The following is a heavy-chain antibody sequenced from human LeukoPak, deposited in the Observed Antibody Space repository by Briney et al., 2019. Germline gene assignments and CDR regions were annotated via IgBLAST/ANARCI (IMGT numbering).Heavy chain of an antibody. CDR1: DGSISNTIYY. CDR2: IYFNGHT. V-gene: IGHV4-39*01. D-gene: IGHD5-24*01. J-gene: IGHJ4*02. CDR3: ARGPNYPSPSPFDY. Sequence: SETLSLTCTVSDGSISNTIYYWGWIRQPPGKGLEWIASIYFNGHTLYNPSLKSGVTISVDTSTNQFSLKLSSVTAADTAVYYCARGPNYPSPSPFDYWGQGTLVTVSS.